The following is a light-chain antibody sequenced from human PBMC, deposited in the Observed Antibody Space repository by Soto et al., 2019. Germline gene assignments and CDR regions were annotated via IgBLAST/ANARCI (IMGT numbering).Light chain of an antibody. J-gene: IGKJ2*01. CDR3: QQSYSAPPT. CDR1: QNIDNF. V-gene: IGKV1-39*01. Sequence: DIQMTQSPSSLSASVGDRVTITCRARQNIDNFLNWYQWRPGKAPKFLIFAASSLQGGVSSRFSGSGSGTDFTLTIINLQPEDFATYYCQQSYSAPPTFGQGTRLEMK. CDR2: AAS.